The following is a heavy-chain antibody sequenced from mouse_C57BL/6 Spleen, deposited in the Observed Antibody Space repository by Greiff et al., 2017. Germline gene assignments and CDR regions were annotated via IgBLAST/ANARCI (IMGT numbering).Heavy chain of an antibody. V-gene: IGHV1-66*01. CDR2: IYPGSGNT. CDR1: GYSFTSYY. J-gene: IGHJ1*03. Sequence: QVQLQQPGPELVMPGASVKISCKASGYSFTSYYIHWVKQRPGQGLEWIGWIYPGSGNTKYNEKFKGKATLTADTSSSTAYMQLSSLTSEDSAVYYCAVCGSSYVTYFDVWGTGTTVTVSS. D-gene: IGHD1-1*01. CDR3: AVCGSSYVTYFDV.